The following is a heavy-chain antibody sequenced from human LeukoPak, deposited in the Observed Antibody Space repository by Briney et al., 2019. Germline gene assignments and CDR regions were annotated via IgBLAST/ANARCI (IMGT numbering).Heavy chain of an antibody. CDR1: GFTFDDYA. V-gene: IGHV3-9*01. CDR2: ISWNGNDV. CDR3: ARGVPIGF. J-gene: IGHJ4*02. Sequence: GGSLRLSCAASGFTFDDYAMHWVRQAPGKGLEWVSGISWNGNDVYYADSVEGRFTISRDNAKSSLYLQVNSLRPEDTAFYYCARGVPIGFWGQGTLVTVSS. D-gene: IGHD3-10*01.